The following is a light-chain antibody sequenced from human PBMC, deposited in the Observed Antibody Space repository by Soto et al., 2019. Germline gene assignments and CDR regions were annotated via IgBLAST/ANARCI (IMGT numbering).Light chain of an antibody. V-gene: IGKV3-15*01. CDR1: QSVTSN. Sequence: EIVMTQSPATLSVSPGERATLSCRASQSVTSNFAWYQQKPGQAPRLLIYDASTRATGIPARFSGSGSGTEFTLTLSSLQSEDFAVYYCQQYNNWPPWTFGRGTKVDIK. CDR2: DAS. J-gene: IGKJ1*01. CDR3: QQYNNWPPWT.